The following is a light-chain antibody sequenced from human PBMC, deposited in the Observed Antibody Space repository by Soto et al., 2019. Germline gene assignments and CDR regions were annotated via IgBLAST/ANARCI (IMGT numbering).Light chain of an antibody. J-gene: IGLJ1*01. V-gene: IGLV2-14*01. CDR3: FSSTSSGTYV. CDR1: SSDVGNYKY. Sequence: QSVLTQPASVSGSPGQSITISCTGTSSDVGNYKYVSWYQQHPGKAPKLMIYEVSNRPSGVSNRFSGSKSGNTASLTISGLPAEDETDYYCFSSTSSGTYVFGNGTKVTV. CDR2: EVS.